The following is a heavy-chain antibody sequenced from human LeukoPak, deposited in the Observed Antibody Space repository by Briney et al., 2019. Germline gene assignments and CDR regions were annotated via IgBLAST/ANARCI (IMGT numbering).Heavy chain of an antibody. V-gene: IGHV4-59*01. J-gene: IGHJ4*02. Sequence: PSETPSLTCTVSGGSISSYYWSWIRQPPGKGLEWIGYIYYSGSTNYNPSLKSRVTISVDTSKNQFSLKLSSVTAADTAVYYCARVSDSGSYYPSFDYWGQGTLVTVSS. CDR1: GGSISSYY. CDR2: IYYSGST. D-gene: IGHD1-26*01. CDR3: ARVSDSGSYYPSFDY.